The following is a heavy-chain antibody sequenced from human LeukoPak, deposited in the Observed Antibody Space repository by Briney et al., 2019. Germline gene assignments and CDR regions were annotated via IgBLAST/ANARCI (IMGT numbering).Heavy chain of an antibody. CDR3: ARSPAITMVRGVIPHGMDV. V-gene: IGHV2-70*11. Sequence: SGPTLVNPTQTLTLTCTFSGFSLSTSGMCVSWIRQPPGKALEWLARIDWDDDKYYSTSLKTRLTISKDTSKNQVVLTMTNMDPVDTATYYCARSPAITMVRGVIPHGMDVWGQGTTVTVSS. CDR2: IDWDDDK. D-gene: IGHD3-10*01. J-gene: IGHJ6*02. CDR1: GFSLSTSGMC.